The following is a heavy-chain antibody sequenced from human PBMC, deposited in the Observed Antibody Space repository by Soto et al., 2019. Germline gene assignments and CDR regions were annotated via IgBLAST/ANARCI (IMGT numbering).Heavy chain of an antibody. J-gene: IGHJ4*02. V-gene: IGHV1-18*01. CDR1: GYPFISYG. Sequence: QVQLVQSGAELRKPGASVKVSCKASGYPFISYGFSWVRQAPGQGLEWLGWISAYNGDTKYEQKFQGRITMTTDTSTSTAYMELRSLKSDDTAVYYWARDVAPAAIPLTVDYWGQGTLVTVSS. D-gene: IGHD2-2*01. CDR2: ISAYNGDT. CDR3: ARDVAPAAIPLTVDY.